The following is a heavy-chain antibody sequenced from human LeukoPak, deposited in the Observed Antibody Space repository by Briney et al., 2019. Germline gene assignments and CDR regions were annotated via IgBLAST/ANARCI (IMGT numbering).Heavy chain of an antibody. CDR1: GGTSSSYA. V-gene: IGHV1-69*04. CDR3: ARTDSSGTSYFDY. Sequence: SVKVSCKASGGTSSSYAISWVRQAPGQGLEWMGRIIPILGIANYAQKFQGRVTITADKSTSTAYMELSSLRSEDTAVYYCARTDSSGTSYFDYWGQGTLVTVSS. D-gene: IGHD3-22*01. CDR2: IIPILGIA. J-gene: IGHJ4*02.